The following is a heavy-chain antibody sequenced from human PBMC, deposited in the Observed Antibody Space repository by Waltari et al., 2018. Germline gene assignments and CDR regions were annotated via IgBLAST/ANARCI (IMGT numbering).Heavy chain of an antibody. CDR2: INHSGST. V-gene: IGHV4-34*01. Sequence: QVQLQQWGAGLLKPSETLSLTCAVYGGSFIGYYWSWIRQPPGKGLEWIGEINHSGSTNYNPSLKSRVTISVDTSKNQFSLKLSSVTAADTAVYYCARRVYWWCIDYWGQGTLVTVSS. CDR3: ARRVYWWCIDY. J-gene: IGHJ4*02. D-gene: IGHD2-8*02. CDR1: GGSFIGYY.